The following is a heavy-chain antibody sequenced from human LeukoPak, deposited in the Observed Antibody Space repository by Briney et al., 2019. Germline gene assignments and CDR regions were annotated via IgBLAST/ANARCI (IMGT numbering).Heavy chain of an antibody. CDR1: GFTFSSYA. Sequence: GGSLRLSCAASGFTFSSYAMSWVRQAPGKGLEWVSAISGSGGSTYYADSVKGRFTISRDNSKNTLYLQMNSLRAEDTAVYYCANNYYYDNSSYFDYWGQGTLVTVSS. D-gene: IGHD3-22*01. J-gene: IGHJ4*02. CDR3: ANNYYYDNSSYFDY. CDR2: ISGSGGST. V-gene: IGHV3-23*01.